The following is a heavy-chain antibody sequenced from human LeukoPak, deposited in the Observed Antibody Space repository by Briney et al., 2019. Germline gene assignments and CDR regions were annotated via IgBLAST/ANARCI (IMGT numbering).Heavy chain of an antibody. Sequence: GASVKVSCKASGYTFTGYYMHWVRQAPGQGLKWMGWINPNSGGTNYAQKFQGRVTMTRDTSISTAYMELSRLRSDDTAVYYCARDWYYGSLVRGVICLKGWFDPWGQGTLVTVSS. D-gene: IGHD3-10*01. CDR3: ARDWYYGSLVRGVICLKGWFDP. V-gene: IGHV1-2*02. J-gene: IGHJ5*02. CDR2: INPNSGGT. CDR1: GYTFTGYY.